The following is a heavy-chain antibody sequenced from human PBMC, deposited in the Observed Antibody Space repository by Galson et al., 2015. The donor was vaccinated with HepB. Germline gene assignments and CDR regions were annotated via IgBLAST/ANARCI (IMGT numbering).Heavy chain of an antibody. Sequence: SVKVSCKASGFTFTSSAMQWVRQARGQRLEWIGWIVVGSGNTNYAQKFQERVTITRDMSTSTAYMELSSLRSEDTAVYYCAADLSVGWLGELPQSFDLWGRGTLVTVSS. CDR2: IVVGSGNT. CDR1: GFTFTSSA. CDR3: AADLSVGWLGELPQSFDL. J-gene: IGHJ2*01. V-gene: IGHV1-58*02. D-gene: IGHD3-10*01.